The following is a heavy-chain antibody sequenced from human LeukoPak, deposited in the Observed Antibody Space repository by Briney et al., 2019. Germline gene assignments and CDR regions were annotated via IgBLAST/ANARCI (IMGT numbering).Heavy chain of an antibody. CDR2: IYYSGST. D-gene: IGHD6-19*01. Sequence: PSETLSLTCTVSGGSISSGGYYWSWIRQHQGKGLEWIGYIYYSGSTYYNPSLKSRVTISVDTSKNQFSLKLSSVTAADTAVYYCARDLHSSGFFDYWGQGTLVTVSS. CDR1: GGSISSGGYY. CDR3: ARDLHSSGFFDY. J-gene: IGHJ4*02. V-gene: IGHV4-31*03.